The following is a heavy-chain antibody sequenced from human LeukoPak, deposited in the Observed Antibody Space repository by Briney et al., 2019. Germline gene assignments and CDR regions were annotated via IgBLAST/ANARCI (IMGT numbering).Heavy chain of an antibody. V-gene: IGHV3-74*01. CDR1: GFTFSSYW. D-gene: IGHD3-22*01. CDR2: INSDGSST. Sequence: SGGSLRRSCAASGFTFSSYWMHWVRQAPGKGLVWVSRINSDGSSTSYADSVKGRFTISRDNAKNTLYLQMNSLRAEDTAVYYCARGVDYYDSSGYYFGYWGQGTLVTVSS. J-gene: IGHJ4*02. CDR3: ARGVDYYDSSGYYFGY.